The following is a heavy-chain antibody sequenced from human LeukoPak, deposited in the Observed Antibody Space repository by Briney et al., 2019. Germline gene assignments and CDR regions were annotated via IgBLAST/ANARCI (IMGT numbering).Heavy chain of an antibody. J-gene: IGHJ4*02. Sequence: PSETLSLTCTVSGYSISSGYYWGWIRQPPGKGLEWIGSIYYSGSTYYNPSLKSRVTISVDTSKNQFSLKLSSVTAADTAVYYCARQGSAWFGELLYFDYWGQGTLVTVSS. CDR3: ARQGSAWFGELLYFDY. CDR1: GYSISSGYY. V-gene: IGHV4-38-2*02. CDR2: IYYSGST. D-gene: IGHD3-10*01.